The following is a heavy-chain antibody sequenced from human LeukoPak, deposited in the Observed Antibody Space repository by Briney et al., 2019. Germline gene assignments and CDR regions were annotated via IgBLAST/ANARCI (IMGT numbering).Heavy chain of an antibody. V-gene: IGHV3-21*01. CDR2: ISSSSSYI. CDR1: GFTFSTSA. D-gene: IGHD3-10*01. J-gene: IGHJ4*02. Sequence: GGSLRLSCVVSGFTFSTSAMSWVRQAPGKGLEWVSSISSSSSYIYYADSVKGRFTISRDNAKNSLYLQMNSLRAEDTAVYYCARDDYGSGPFDYWGQGTLVTVSS. CDR3: ARDDYGSGPFDY.